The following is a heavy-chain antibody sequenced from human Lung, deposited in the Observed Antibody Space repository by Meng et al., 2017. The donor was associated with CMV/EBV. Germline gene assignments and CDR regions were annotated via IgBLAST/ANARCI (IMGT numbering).Heavy chain of an antibody. V-gene: IGHV3-73*01. CDR1: GFTFSGSA. Sequence: GESLKISCAASGFTFSGSAIHWVRQAAGKGLEWVGRIRAKSANYATAYAESLKGRFTISRDDLKNTAYLQMNSLEAEDTAVYYCTRPEYFYASGPTAHWGQGTLVTVSS. D-gene: IGHD3-10*01. J-gene: IGHJ1*01. CDR3: TRPEYFYASGPTAH. CDR2: IRAKSANYAT.